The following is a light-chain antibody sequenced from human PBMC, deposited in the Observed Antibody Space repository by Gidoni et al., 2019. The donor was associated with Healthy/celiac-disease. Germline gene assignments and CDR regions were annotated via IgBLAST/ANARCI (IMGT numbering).Light chain of an antibody. Sequence: IVTTQSPLSLPVTPGEPASISCRSSPSLLHSNGYNALDWYLQKPGQSPQLLIYLGSNRASGVPDRFSGSGSGTDFTLKISRVEAEDVGVYYCMQSLQTPWTFGQGTKVEIK. CDR3: MQSLQTPWT. J-gene: IGKJ1*01. CDR1: PSLLHSNGYNA. CDR2: LGS. V-gene: IGKV2-28*01.